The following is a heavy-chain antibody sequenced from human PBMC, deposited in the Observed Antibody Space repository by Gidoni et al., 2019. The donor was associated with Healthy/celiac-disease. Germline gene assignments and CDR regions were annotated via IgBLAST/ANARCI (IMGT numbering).Heavy chain of an antibody. V-gene: IGHV3-33*01. CDR2: IWYDGSNK. CDR3: ARELQYYDILTGYNWFDP. Sequence: QVQLVESGGGVVQPGRSLRLSCAASGFTFSSYGMHWVRQAPGKGLEWVAVIWYDGSNKYYADSVKGRFTISRDNSKNTLYLQMNSLRAEDTAVYYCARELQYYDILTGYNWFDPWGQGTLVTVSS. J-gene: IGHJ5*02. D-gene: IGHD3-9*01. CDR1: GFTFSSYG.